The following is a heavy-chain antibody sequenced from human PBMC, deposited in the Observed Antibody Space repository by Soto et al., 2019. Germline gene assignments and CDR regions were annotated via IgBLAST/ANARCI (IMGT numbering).Heavy chain of an antibody. V-gene: IGHV4-31*03. CDR2: IYYSGST. D-gene: IGHD5-18*01. Sequence: QVQLQESGPGLVKPSQTLSLTCTVSGGSISSGGYYWSWIRQHPGKGLEWIGYIYYSGSTYYNPSLKGRVTISVDTSKNQCSLKLSSVTAADTAVYYCARGSDTAMGESYYFDYWGKGTLVTVSS. J-gene: IGHJ4*02. CDR1: GGSISSGGYY. CDR3: ARGSDTAMGESYYFDY.